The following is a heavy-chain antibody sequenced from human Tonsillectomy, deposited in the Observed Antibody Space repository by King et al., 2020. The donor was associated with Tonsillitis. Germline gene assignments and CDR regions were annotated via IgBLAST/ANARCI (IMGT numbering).Heavy chain of an antibody. CDR3: ARSTLVRGVIINLDY. Sequence: VQLVESGAEVKKPGESLKISCKGSGYSFTTYWIGWVRQMPGKGLEWMGIIYPGDSDTRYSPSFQGQVTISADKSISTAYLQWSSLKASDPGMYYCARSTLVRGVIINLDYWGQGNMVTVSS. V-gene: IGHV5-51*01. CDR1: GYSFTTYW. CDR2: IYPGDSDT. J-gene: IGHJ4*02. D-gene: IGHD3-10*01.